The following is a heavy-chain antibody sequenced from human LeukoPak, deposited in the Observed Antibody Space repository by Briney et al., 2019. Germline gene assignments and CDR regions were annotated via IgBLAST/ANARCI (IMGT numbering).Heavy chain of an antibody. CDR1: GGSISSYY. CDR2: IYESGST. Sequence: SETLSLTCTVSGGSISSYYWSWIRQPPGKGLEWIGSIYESGSTYYNPSLKSRVTISVDTSKNQFSLKLSSVTAADTAVYSCARAPVLLWFGELKPTHFDYWGQGTLVTVSS. J-gene: IGHJ4*02. CDR3: ARAPVLLWFGELKPTHFDY. V-gene: IGHV4-59*08. D-gene: IGHD3-10*01.